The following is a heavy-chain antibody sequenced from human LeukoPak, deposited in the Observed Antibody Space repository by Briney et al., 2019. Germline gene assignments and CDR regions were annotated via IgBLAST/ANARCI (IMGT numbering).Heavy chain of an antibody. Sequence: GGSLRLSCAASGFTFSSYWMSWVRQAPGKGLEWVSTIYTGGNTYYAASVKGRFTISRDFSKNTVFLHMNSLRAEDTAMYYCARGDDSGYYDYFDYWGQGALVTVSS. J-gene: IGHJ4*02. D-gene: IGHD3-22*01. V-gene: IGHV3-53*01. CDR2: IYTGGNT. CDR3: ARGDDSGYYDYFDY. CDR1: GFTFSSYW.